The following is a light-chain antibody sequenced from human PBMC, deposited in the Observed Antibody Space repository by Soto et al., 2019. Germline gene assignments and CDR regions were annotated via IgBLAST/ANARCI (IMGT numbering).Light chain of an antibody. V-gene: IGKV3-20*01. J-gene: IGKJ1*01. CDR3: QQYSRSPRT. CDR1: QSVGRNY. CDR2: GAS. Sequence: EIVLTQSPGTLSLSPGESATLSCRASQSVGRNYLAWFQKKPGQAPRLLIYGASNRATGIPDRFSGSGSETDFTLTISRLEPEDFAVYYCQQYSRSPRTFGQGTKVDIK.